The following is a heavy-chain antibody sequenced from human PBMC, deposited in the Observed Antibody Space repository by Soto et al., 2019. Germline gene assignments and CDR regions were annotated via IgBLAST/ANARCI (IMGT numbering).Heavy chain of an antibody. D-gene: IGHD6-19*01. CDR3: AHKIAVAVGFDY. J-gene: IGHJ4*02. CDR2: TYWDDDK. CDR1: GFSLSTSGVG. V-gene: IGHV2-5*02. Sequence: QITLKESGPTLVKPTQTLTLTCTFSGFSLSTSGVGVGWIRQPPGKALEWLALTYWDDDKRYSPSLKSRLTITKDTSKNQVVLTMTNMDPVDTATYYCAHKIAVAVGFDYWGQGTLVTVSS.